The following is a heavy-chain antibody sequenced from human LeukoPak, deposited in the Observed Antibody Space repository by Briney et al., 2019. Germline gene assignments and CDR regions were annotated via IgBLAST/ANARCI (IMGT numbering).Heavy chain of an antibody. CDR1: GFTFSGSA. Sequence: PGGSLRLSCAASGFTFSGSAMHCVRQASGKGLEWIGRISSKANTYATAYTASVKGRFTISRDDSKNTAYLQMNSLKTEDTAVYYCISRYYDSGSYSAYWGQGTLVTVSS. CDR3: ISRYYDSGSYSAY. D-gene: IGHD3-10*01. J-gene: IGHJ4*02. V-gene: IGHV3-73*01. CDR2: ISSKANTYAT.